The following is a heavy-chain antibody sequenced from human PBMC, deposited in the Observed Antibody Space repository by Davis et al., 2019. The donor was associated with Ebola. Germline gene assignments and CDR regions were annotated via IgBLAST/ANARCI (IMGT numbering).Heavy chain of an antibody. J-gene: IGHJ4*02. CDR2: ISSSSSTI. Sequence: GESLKISCAASGFTVSSNYMSWVRQAPGKGLEWVSYISSSSSTIYFADSVKGRFSISRDNAKNSLYLQMNSLRDEDTAVYYCARKARYSGSYYDVDYWGQGTLVIVSS. V-gene: IGHV3-48*02. CDR3: ARKARYSGSYYDVDY. D-gene: IGHD1-26*01. CDR1: GFTVSSNY.